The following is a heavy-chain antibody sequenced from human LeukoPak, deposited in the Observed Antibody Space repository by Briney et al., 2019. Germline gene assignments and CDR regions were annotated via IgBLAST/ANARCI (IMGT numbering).Heavy chain of an antibody. J-gene: IGHJ4*02. D-gene: IGHD3-22*01. CDR2: ISSSSSYI. Sequence: GGSLRLSCAASGFTFSSYSMNWVRQAPGKGLEWGSSISSSSSYIYYADSVKGRFTISRDNAKNSLYLQMNSLRAEDTAVYYCARAYLGAYYYDSSGPWYFDYWGQGTLVTVSS. CDR1: GFTFSSYS. V-gene: IGHV3-21*01. CDR3: ARAYLGAYYYDSSGPWYFDY.